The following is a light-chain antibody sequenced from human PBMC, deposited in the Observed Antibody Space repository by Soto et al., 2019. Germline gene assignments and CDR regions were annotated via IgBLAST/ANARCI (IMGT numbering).Light chain of an antibody. CDR3: SSYAGSSNV. J-gene: IGLJ1*01. CDR2: SSS. CDR1: TSNIGSNA. Sequence: QSVLTQPPSASGTPGQRVTISCSGSTSNIGSNAVYWYQQVPGTAPKLLIQSSSQRPSGVPDRFSGSKSGNTASLTVSGLQAEDEADYYCSSYAGSSNVFGTGTKVTVL. V-gene: IGLV1-44*01.